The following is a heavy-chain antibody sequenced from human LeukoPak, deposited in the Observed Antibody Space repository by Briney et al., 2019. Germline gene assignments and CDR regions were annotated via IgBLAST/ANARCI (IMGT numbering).Heavy chain of an antibody. J-gene: IGHJ4*02. CDR3: AIPARIAVAGTLDY. CDR2: IRYDGSNK. Sequence: PGGSLRLSCAASGFTFSSCGMRWVRQAPGKGLEWVAVIRYDGSNKYYADSVKGRFTISRDNSKNTLYLQMNSLRAEDTAVYYWAIPARIAVAGTLDYCGQGTVVTVPS. V-gene: IGHV3-33*01. D-gene: IGHD6-19*01. CDR1: GFTFSSCG.